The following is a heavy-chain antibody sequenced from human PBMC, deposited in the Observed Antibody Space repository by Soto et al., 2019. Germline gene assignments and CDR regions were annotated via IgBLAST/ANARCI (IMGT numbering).Heavy chain of an antibody. CDR2: IYPDDSDT. CDR1: GFTFTTYW. D-gene: IGHD3-3*01. J-gene: IGHJ4*02. Sequence: AGENQKISCKGSGFTFTTYWIGWVRQVPGKGLEWMGDIYPDDSDTRYSPSFQGRVTISADKSNSTAYLQWSSLEASDTDVYYCARAFRSNYYAFWGQGTLVTAPQ. CDR3: ARAFRSNYYAF. V-gene: IGHV5-51*01.